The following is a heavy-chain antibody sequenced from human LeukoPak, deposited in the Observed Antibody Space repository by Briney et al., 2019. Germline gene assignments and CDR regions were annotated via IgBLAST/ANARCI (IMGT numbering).Heavy chain of an antibody. D-gene: IGHD1-14*01. J-gene: IGHJ6*03. CDR2: IYYSGST. Sequence: SETLSLTCVVSGGSISSPSYYWAWIRQPPGKGLEWIGSIYYSGSTYYKPSLKSRVTISLDTSKNQFSLRLSSLTAADTALYYCARDRKYYYHMDVWGKGTTVTVSS. CDR3: ARDRKYYYHMDV. CDR1: GGSISSPSYY. V-gene: IGHV4-39*07.